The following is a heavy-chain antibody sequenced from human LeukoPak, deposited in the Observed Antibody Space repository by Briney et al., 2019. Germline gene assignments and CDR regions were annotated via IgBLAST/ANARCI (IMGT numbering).Heavy chain of an antibody. D-gene: IGHD1-7*01. J-gene: IGHJ4*02. CDR1: GYTFTGYY. CDR2: INPNSGGT. V-gene: IGHV1-2*02. Sequence: ASVKVSCKASGYTFTGYYMHWVRQAPGQGLEWMGWINPNSGGTNYAQKFQGRVTMTRDTSISTAYMELSRLRSDDTAVYYCAREGGDWNYSVYYFDYWGQGTLVTVSS. CDR3: AREGGDWNYSVYYFDY.